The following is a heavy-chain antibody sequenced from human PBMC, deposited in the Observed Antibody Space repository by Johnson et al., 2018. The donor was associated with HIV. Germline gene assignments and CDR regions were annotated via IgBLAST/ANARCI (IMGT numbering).Heavy chain of an antibody. CDR3: ASSRANDYGIPDAFDI. J-gene: IGHJ3*02. CDR2: IDWNGGST. Sequence: VPLVEYGGGVVRPGGSLKLSCAASGFIFHNYGMAWVRQAPGMGLEWVSGIDWNGGSTFYADSVKGRFTISRDNAKNSVYLQMNSLRAEDTALYYCASSRANDYGIPDAFDIWGQGTMVTVSS. D-gene: IGHD4-17*01. V-gene: IGHV3-20*04. CDR1: GFIFHNYG.